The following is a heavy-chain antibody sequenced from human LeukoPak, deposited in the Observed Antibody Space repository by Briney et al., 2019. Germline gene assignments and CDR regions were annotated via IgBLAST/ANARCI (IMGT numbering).Heavy chain of an antibody. CDR1: GGSFSGYY. CDR2: INHSGST. V-gene: IGHV4-34*01. CDR3: ARLRITMIVVVITYGSYFDY. Sequence: PSETLSLTCAVYGGSFSGYYWSWIRQPPGKGLEWIGEINHSGSTNYNPSLKSRVTISVDTSKNQFSLKLSSVTAADTAVYYCARLRITMIVVVITYGSYFDYWGQGTLVTVSS. J-gene: IGHJ4*02. D-gene: IGHD3-22*01.